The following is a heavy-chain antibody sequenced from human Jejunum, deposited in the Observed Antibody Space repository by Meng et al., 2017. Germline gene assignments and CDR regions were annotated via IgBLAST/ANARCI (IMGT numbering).Heavy chain of an antibody. D-gene: IGHD1-26*01. CDR1: GFTFSSYW. CDR2: INGDGSST. Sequence: EVQLVESGGGLVQPGGSLRLSCTASGFTFSSYWMHWVRQAPGKGLVWVSRINGDGSSTSYADSVKGRFTISRDNAKNTLYLQMNSLRAEDTAVHYCARSIVGTFGAFDIWGQGTMVTVS. CDR3: ARSIVGTFGAFDI. J-gene: IGHJ3*02. V-gene: IGHV3-74*01.